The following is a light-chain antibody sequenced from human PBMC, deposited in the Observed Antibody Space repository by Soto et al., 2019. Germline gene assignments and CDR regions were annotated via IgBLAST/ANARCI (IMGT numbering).Light chain of an antibody. V-gene: IGKV3-20*01. CDR3: QQYDSSPRT. CDR2: GTS. J-gene: IGKJ1*01. CDR1: QSFTSRS. Sequence: EIVLTPSPGTLSLSPGERATLSCRASQSFTSRSLAWYQQKPGLAPRLLISGTSNRAAGIPDRFSGSGSGTDFTLTISRLEPEDFAVYYCQQYDSSPRTFGQGTKVEIK.